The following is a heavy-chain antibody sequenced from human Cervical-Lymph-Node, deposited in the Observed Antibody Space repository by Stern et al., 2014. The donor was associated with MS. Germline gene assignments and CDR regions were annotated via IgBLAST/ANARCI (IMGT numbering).Heavy chain of an antibody. D-gene: IGHD6-19*01. J-gene: IGHJ4*02. V-gene: IGHV3-33*01. CDR1: GFTFSSYG. CDR2: IWYDGSNK. CDR3: ARVYSSGWYHFDY. Sequence: VQLVESGGGVVQPGRSLRLSCAASGFTFSSYGMHWVRQAPGKGLEWVAVIWYDGSNKYYADSVKGRFTISRDNSKNTLYLQMNSLRAEDTAVYYCARVYSSGWYHFDYWGQGTLVTVSS.